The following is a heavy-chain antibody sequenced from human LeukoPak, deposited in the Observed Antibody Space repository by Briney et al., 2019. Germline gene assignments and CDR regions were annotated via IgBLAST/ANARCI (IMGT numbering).Heavy chain of an antibody. CDR3: AKMGGRVWYKVPET. J-gene: IGHJ5*02. CDR1: VFTFS. Sequence: GGSLRLSCTASVFTFSMAWVRQAPGMGLEWVSTISGSGNTTYYAVFARGRFTISRDNSKNTLYLQMNGLRVEDTALYYCAKMGGRVWYKVPETWGQGTLVTVSS. D-gene: IGHD6-19*01. V-gene: IGHV3-23*01. CDR2: ISGSGNTT.